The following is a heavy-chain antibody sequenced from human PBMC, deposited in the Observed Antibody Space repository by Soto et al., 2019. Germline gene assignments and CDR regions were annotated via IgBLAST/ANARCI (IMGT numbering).Heavy chain of an antibody. J-gene: IGHJ4*02. Sequence: SETLSLTCTVSGGSIISGGYYWIWIRQHPGKGLEWIGYIYYSGSTYYNPSLKSRVTISVDTSKNQFSLKLSSVTAADTAVYYCAREVVAASNPYYFDYWGQGTLVTVSS. D-gene: IGHD2-15*01. CDR1: GGSIISGGYY. CDR2: IYYSGST. CDR3: AREVVAASNPYYFDY. V-gene: IGHV4-31*03.